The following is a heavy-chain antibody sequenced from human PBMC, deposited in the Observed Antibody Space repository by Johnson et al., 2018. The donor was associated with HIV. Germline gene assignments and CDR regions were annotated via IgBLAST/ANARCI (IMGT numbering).Heavy chain of an antibody. Sequence: QVQLVESGGGVVQPGRSLRLSCAASGFTFRSYAMHWVRQAPGKGLEWVAAIGYDGNDKDYADSVKGRFTISRDNSRNTLYLHLNSLRAVDTAVYYCARSNWAHFDAFDIWGQGTMVTVSS. D-gene: IGHD7-27*01. V-gene: IGHV3-30*04. J-gene: IGHJ3*02. CDR2: IGYDGNDK. CDR3: ARSNWAHFDAFDI. CDR1: GFTFRSYA.